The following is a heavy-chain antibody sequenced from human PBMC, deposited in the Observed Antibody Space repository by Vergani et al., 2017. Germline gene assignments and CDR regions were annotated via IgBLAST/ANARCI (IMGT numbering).Heavy chain of an antibody. CDR2: VFHSGSA. V-gene: IGHV4-38-2*02. CDR3: ARXFWVSQGVGAFET. J-gene: IGHJ3*02. CDR1: GYSISRGYY. Sequence: QVQLQESGPGLVKPSETLSLTCSVSGYSISRGYYWGWIWQPPGKGLEWIATVFHSGSAYYNPSLRRRVTISVETSKNQFSLRLTTLTAADTAVYYCARXFWVSQGVGAFETWGRGTEVSVSS. D-gene: IGHD3-3*02.